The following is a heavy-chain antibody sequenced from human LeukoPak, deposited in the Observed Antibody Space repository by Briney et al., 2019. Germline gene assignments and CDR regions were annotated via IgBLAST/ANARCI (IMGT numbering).Heavy chain of an antibody. CDR3: ARLNSSSFLYYYYYMDV. J-gene: IGHJ6*03. Sequence: SETLSLTCTVSGYSISSGYYWGWIRQPPGKGLEWIGSIHYSARIYYNPSLKSRLTISPDTSKNQFSLKLSSVTAADTAVYYCARLNSSSFLYYYYYMDVWGKGTTVTVSS. CDR1: GYSISSGYY. D-gene: IGHD6-6*01. CDR2: IHYSARI. V-gene: IGHV4-38-2*02.